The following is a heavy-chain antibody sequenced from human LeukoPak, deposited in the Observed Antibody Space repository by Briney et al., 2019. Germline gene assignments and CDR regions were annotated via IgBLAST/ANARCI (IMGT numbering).Heavy chain of an antibody. J-gene: IGHJ4*02. Sequence: PGGSLRLSCAASGFIVSSSYMSWVRQAPGQGLEWVSVIYSDGGTSFAGNTYYADSVEGRFTVSRDNSKNTLYLQMNSLRTEVTAVYYCARDGSTGWHYLEYWGQGTLVTVSS. V-gene: IGHV3-23*03. D-gene: IGHD6-19*01. CDR1: GFIVSSSY. CDR2: IYSDGGT. CDR3: ARDGSTGWHYLEY.